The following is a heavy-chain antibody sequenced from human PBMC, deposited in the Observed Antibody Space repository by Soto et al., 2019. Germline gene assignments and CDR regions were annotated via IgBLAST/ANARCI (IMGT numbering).Heavy chain of an antibody. J-gene: IGHJ4*02. Sequence: QVQLQESGPGLVTPSQSLSLTCTVSGGSISSGAYYWRWIRQHPGRGPEWIGHISYRGNTDYNPSLESRVAISLDTPRNQFSLKLRSVSAADTAVYYCAASPNADFFDYWGQGALVTVSA. CDR2: ISYRGNT. V-gene: IGHV4-31*03. CDR3: AASPNADFFDY. CDR1: GGSISSGAYY.